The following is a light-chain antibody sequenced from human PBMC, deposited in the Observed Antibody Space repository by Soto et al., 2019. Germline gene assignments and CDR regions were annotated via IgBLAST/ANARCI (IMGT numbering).Light chain of an antibody. CDR1: SSDVGGYNY. CDR3: SSYTTXNTRQIV. J-gene: IGLJ1*01. CDR2: DVS. Sequence: QSARTQPASVSGSPGQSITISCTGTSSDVGGYNYVSWYQHHPGKAPKLMIFDVSNRPSGVSNRFSGSKSGNTASLTISGLQPEDEADYYCSSYTTXNTRQIVFGTGTKVTVL. V-gene: IGLV2-14*03.